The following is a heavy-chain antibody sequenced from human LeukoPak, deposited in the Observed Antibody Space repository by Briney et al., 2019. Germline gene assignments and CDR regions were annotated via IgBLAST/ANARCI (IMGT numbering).Heavy chain of an antibody. J-gene: IGHJ3*02. D-gene: IGHD4-17*01. V-gene: IGHV4-61*02. CDR3: ARDSEDGDDAFDI. CDR1: GGSISSGSYY. CDR2: IYTSGCT. Sequence: SQTLSLTCTVSGGSISSGSYYWSWIRQPAGKGLEWIGRIYTSGCTNYNPSLKSRVTISVDTSKNQFSLKLSSVTAADTAVYYCARDSEDGDDAFDIWGQGTMVTVSS.